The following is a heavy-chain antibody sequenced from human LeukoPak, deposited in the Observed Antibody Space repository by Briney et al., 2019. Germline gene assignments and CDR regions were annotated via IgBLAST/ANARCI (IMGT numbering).Heavy chain of an antibody. CDR1: GDSVSSNSAA. CDR3: ASSYRTTGTTGRAFDI. V-gene: IGHV6-1*01. Sequence: SQTLSLTCAISGDSVSSNSAAWNWIRQSPSRGLEWLGRTYYRSKWYNDYAVSVKSRITINPDTSKNQFSLQLNSVTPEDTAVYYCASSYRTTGTTGRAFDIWGQGTMITVSS. D-gene: IGHD1-1*01. J-gene: IGHJ3*02. CDR2: TYYRSKWYN.